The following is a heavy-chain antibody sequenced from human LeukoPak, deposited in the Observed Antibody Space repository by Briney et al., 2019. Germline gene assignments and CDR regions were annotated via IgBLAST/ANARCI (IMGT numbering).Heavy chain of an antibody. V-gene: IGHV3-13*01. J-gene: IGHJ4*02. CDR1: GFTFSTYD. Sequence: GGSLRLSCAAAGFTFSTYDMHWVRHATGKGLEWVSAIGPTADTYYADSVRGRFTISRENAKNSLYLQMNNLRAGDTGVYYCARDACSAGRCYHDYWGQGTLVTVSS. CDR2: IGPTADT. CDR3: ARDACSAGRCYHDY. D-gene: IGHD2-15*01.